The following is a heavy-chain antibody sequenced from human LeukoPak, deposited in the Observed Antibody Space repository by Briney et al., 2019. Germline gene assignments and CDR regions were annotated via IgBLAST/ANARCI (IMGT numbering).Heavy chain of an antibody. D-gene: IGHD5-12*01. J-gene: IGHJ4*02. CDR3: ARSRMVATSTAYYFDY. CDR1: GGTFSSYA. CDR2: IIPIFGTA. Sequence: ASVKVSCKASGGTFSSYAISWVRQAPGQGLEWMGRIIPIFGTANYAQKFQGRVTITTDESTSTAYMELSSLRSEDTAVYYCARSRMVATSTAYYFDYWGQGTLVTVSS. V-gene: IGHV1-69*05.